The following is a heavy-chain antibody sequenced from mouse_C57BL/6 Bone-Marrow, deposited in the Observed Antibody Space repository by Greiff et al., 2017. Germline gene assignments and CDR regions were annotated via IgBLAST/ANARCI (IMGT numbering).Heavy chain of an antibody. V-gene: IGHV1-82*01. J-gene: IGHJ4*01. D-gene: IGHD3-2*02. CDR3: ARGAQATLDAMDY. Sequence: QVQLQQSGPELVKPGASVKISCKASGYAFSSSWMNWVKQRPGKGLEWIGRIYPGDGDTNYNGKFKGKATLTADKSSSTAYMQLSSLTSEDSAVYFCARGAQATLDAMDYWGQGTSVTVSS. CDR2: IYPGDGDT. CDR1: GYAFSSSW.